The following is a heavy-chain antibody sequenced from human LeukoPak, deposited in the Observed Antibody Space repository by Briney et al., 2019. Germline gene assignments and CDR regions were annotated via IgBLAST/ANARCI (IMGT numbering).Heavy chain of an antibody. V-gene: IGHV3-30*04. J-gene: IGHJ3*02. Sequence: PGGSLRLSCAASGFTFSSYAMHWVRQAPGKGLEGVAVISYDGSNKYYADSVKGRFTISRDNSKNTLYLQMNSLRAEDTAVYYCARERPSTVTKTGYDAFDIWGQGTMVTVSS. CDR3: ARERPSTVTKTGYDAFDI. CDR1: GFTFSSYA. D-gene: IGHD4-17*01. CDR2: ISYDGSNK.